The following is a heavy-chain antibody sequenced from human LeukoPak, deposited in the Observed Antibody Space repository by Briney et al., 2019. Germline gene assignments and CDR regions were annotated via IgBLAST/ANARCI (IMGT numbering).Heavy chain of an antibody. V-gene: IGHV6-1*01. CDR2: TYYRSKWYN. Sequence: SQTLSLTCAISGDSVSSNSAAWNWIRQSPSRGLEWLGRTYYRSKWYNDYAASVKSRITINPDTSKNQFSLQLNSVTPEDTAVYYCARDSRASYSSSWYGGRAAFDIWGQGTMVTVSS. J-gene: IGHJ3*02. D-gene: IGHD6-13*01. CDR3: ARDSRASYSSSWYGGRAAFDI. CDR1: GDSVSSNSAA.